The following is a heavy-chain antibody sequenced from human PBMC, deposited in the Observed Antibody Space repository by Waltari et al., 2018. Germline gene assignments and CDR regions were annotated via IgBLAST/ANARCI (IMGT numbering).Heavy chain of an antibody. CDR3: ARGTRIFPSPSSFDP. J-gene: IGHJ5*02. Sequence: QLQLQESGPGLVKPSETLSLTCTVSGGSISSSSYYRGWIRQPPGKGLEWIGSIYYSGSTYYNPSLKRRVTISVDTSKNQFSLKLSSVTAADTAVYYCARGTRIFPSPSSFDPWGQGTLVTVSS. D-gene: IGHD2-15*01. CDR2: IYYSGST. V-gene: IGHV4-39*07. CDR1: GGSISSSSYY.